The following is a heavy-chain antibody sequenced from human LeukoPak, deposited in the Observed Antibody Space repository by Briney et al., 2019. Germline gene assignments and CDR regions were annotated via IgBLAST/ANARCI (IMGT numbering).Heavy chain of an antibody. D-gene: IGHD6-19*01. CDR3: AKASSIAGAGSVDY. V-gene: IGHV3-9*01. CDR1: GFTFDDYA. J-gene: IGHJ4*02. CDR2: ISWNSVTI. Sequence: GGSLRLSCAASGFTFDDYAMHWVRQTPGKGLEWVSGISWNSVTIDYADSVKGRFTVSRDNAKNSLYLQMNSLRAEDTALYYCAKASSIAGAGSVDYWGQGTLVTVSS.